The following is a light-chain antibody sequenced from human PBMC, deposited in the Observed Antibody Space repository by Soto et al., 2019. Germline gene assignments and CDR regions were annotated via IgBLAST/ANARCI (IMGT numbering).Light chain of an antibody. CDR2: EVN. CDR3: CSYGGRSAYV. Sequence: QSALTQPASVSGSPGQSITISCTGTNSDVGSYNLVSWYQQQPGKAPKLITYEVNKRPSGISNRFSGSKSANTASLTISGLQAEDEADYFCCSYGGRSAYVFGTGTKVTVL. J-gene: IGLJ1*01. V-gene: IGLV2-23*02. CDR1: NSDVGSYNL.